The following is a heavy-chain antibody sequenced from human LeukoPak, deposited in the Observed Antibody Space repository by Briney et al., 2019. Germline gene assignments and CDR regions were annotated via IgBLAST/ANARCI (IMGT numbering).Heavy chain of an antibody. CDR1: GYTFTSYD. Sequence: ASVTVSCKASGYTFTSYDMNWVRHGPGQGLGWLGWMNPNSGNTGYAQNFQGRVTMTMNTSITTAYMELSSLRSEDTAVYYCARALSWTTESYYYMDVWGERTTLSVPS. V-gene: IGHV1-8*01. CDR2: MNPNSGNT. J-gene: IGHJ6*03. CDR3: ARALSWTTESYYYMDV. D-gene: IGHD3/OR15-3a*01.